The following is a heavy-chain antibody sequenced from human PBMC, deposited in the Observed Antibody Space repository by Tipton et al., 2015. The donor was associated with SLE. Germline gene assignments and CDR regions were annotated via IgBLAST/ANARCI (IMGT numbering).Heavy chain of an antibody. CDR3: TGDFTSGMYLYYFDY. Sequence: SLRLSCTGSGFTFGDYALSWFRQAPGKGLEWVGFIRSKKDGGTTEYATSVKGRFIISRDDSKSIAYLQMNSLKTEDTAFYYCTGDFTSGMYLYYFDYWGQGTLVAVSP. CDR1: GFTFGDYA. CDR2: IRSKKDGGTT. V-gene: IGHV3-49*03. D-gene: IGHD1-26*01. J-gene: IGHJ4*02.